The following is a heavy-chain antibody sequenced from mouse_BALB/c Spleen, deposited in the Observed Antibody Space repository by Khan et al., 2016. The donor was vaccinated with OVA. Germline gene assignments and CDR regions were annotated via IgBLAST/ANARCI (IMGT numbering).Heavy chain of an antibody. CDR3: TRLAYYYDSEGFAY. CDR2: VSTGGGYT. CDR1: GFTFSTYG. Sequence: EVELVESGGDLVKPGGSLKLSCAASGFTFSTYGMSWVRQTPDKRLEWVATVSTGGGYTYYPDSVKGRFTISRDNAKNTLYLQMSGLKSEDTDIFYWTRLAYYYDSEGFAYWGQGTLVTVSA. V-gene: IGHV5-6*01. J-gene: IGHJ3*01. D-gene: IGHD1-1*01.